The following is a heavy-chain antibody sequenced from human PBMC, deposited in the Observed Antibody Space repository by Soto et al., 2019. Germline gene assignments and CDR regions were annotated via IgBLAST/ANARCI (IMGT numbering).Heavy chain of an antibody. CDR3: ARDLKQWLPTYGMDV. V-gene: IGHV3-21*01. J-gene: IGHJ6*02. D-gene: IGHD6-19*01. CDR1: GFTFSSYS. CDR2: ISSSSSYI. Sequence: ESGGGLVKPGGSLRLSCAASGFTFSSYSMNWVRQAPGKGLEWVSSISSSSSYIYYADSVKGRFTISRDNAKNSLYLQMNSLRAEDTAVYYCARDLKQWLPTYGMDVWGQGTTVTVSS.